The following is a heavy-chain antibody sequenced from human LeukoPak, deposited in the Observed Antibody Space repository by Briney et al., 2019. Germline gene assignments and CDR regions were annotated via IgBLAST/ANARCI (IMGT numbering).Heavy chain of an antibody. Sequence: ASVKVSCKASGYTFTGYYMHWVRQAPGQGLEWMGWINPNSGGTNYAQKFQGRVTMTRDTSISTAYMELSSLRSEDTAVYYCARGGDDYGDSKKDYYYYYYMDVWGKGTTVTVSS. J-gene: IGHJ6*03. D-gene: IGHD4-17*01. CDR1: GYTFTGYY. CDR2: INPNSGGT. CDR3: ARGGDDYGDSKKDYYYYYYMDV. V-gene: IGHV1-2*02.